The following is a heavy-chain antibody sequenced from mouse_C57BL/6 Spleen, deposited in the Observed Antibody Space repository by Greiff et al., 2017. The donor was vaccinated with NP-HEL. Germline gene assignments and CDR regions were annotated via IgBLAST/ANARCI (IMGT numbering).Heavy chain of an antibody. Sequence: VKLMESGPELVKPGASVKISCKASGYAFSSSWMNWVKQRPGKGLEWIGRIYPGDGDTNYNGKFKGKATLTADKSSSTAYMQLSSLTSEDSAVYFCARSGGNYVMDYWGQGTSVTVSS. CDR1: GYAFSSSW. D-gene: IGHD3-1*01. V-gene: IGHV1-82*01. CDR3: ARSGGNYVMDY. CDR2: IYPGDGDT. J-gene: IGHJ4*01.